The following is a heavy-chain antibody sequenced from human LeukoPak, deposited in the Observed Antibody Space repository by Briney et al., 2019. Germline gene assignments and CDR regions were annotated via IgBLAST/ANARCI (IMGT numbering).Heavy chain of an antibody. CDR1: GGSISSYY. CDR2: IYYSGST. Sequence: SETLSLTCTVSGGSISSYYWSWIRQPPGKGLEWIGYIYYSGSTNYNPSLKSRVTISVDTSKNQFSLKLSSVTAADTAVYYCARLGAYYGSGNYYGMDVWGQGTTVTVSS. V-gene: IGHV4-59*08. J-gene: IGHJ6*02. D-gene: IGHD3-10*01. CDR3: ARLGAYYGSGNYYGMDV.